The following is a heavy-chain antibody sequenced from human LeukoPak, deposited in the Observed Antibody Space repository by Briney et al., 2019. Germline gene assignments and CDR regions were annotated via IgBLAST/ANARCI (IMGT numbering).Heavy chain of an antibody. Sequence: GGSLRLSCAAPGFTFSNAWMSWVRQAPGRGLEWVGRIKSKTDGGTTDYAAPVKGRFTISRDDSKNTLYLQMNSLKTEDTAVYYCTTASRGSLFYYYYGMDVWAKGPRSPSP. D-gene: IGHD5-12*01. J-gene: IGHJ6*02. CDR1: GFTFSNAW. CDR3: TTASRGSLFYYYYGMDV. V-gene: IGHV3-15*01. CDR2: IKSKTDGGTT.